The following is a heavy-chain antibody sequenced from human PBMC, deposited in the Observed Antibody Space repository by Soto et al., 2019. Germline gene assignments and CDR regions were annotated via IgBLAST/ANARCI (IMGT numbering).Heavy chain of an antibody. J-gene: IGHJ6*02. CDR1: GGTFSSYT. CDR3: ARDRIAMAYYGMDV. Sequence: QVQLVQSGAEVKKPGSSVKVSCKASGGTFSSYTISWVRQAPGQGLEWMGRIIPILGIANYAQKFQGRVTITADKSTSTAYMELSSLRSEDTAVYDCARDRIAMAYYGMDVWGQGTTVTVSS. D-gene: IGHD3-10*01. V-gene: IGHV1-69*08. CDR2: IIPILGIA.